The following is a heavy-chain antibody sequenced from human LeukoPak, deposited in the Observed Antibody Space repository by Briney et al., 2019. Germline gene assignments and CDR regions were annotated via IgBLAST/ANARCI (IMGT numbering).Heavy chain of an antibody. CDR2: FSAYNGNT. CDR1: GYTFTSYG. CDR3: ARGPLSRRGLRNYYFDY. Sequence: ASVKLSCKASGYTFTSYGISWVRQAAGHGLDWMGWFSAYNGNTNSAQKLQGRVTMTTDTSTNTAYMELRSLRSDDTAVYYCARGPLSRRGLRNYYFDYWGQGTLVTVSS. J-gene: IGHJ4*02. D-gene: IGHD5/OR15-5a*01. V-gene: IGHV1-18*01.